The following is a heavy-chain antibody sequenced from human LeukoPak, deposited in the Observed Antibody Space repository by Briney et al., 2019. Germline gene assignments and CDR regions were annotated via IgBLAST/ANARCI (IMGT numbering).Heavy chain of an antibody. Sequence: PGGSLRLSCTASEFTFSSYNMNWVRQAPGKGLEWVSSISSSSNYIYYADSVKGRFTISRDNAKNSLFLQMNNLSPDDTAVYFCARDPYSGNYGNYYYYYMDVWGKGTTVTISS. J-gene: IGHJ6*03. CDR1: EFTFSSYN. CDR2: ISSSSNYI. V-gene: IGHV3-21*06. D-gene: IGHD1-26*01. CDR3: ARDPYSGNYGNYYYYYMDV.